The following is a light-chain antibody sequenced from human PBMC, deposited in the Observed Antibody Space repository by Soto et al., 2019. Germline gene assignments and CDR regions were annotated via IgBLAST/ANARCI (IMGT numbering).Light chain of an antibody. Sequence: EIVLTQSPATLSLSPGERATLSCRASQSVSSYLAWHQQKPGQAPRLLIYDASNRATGIPARFSGSGSGTDFTLTISSLEPEDFAVYYCQQRSNSWTFCQGTKVDIK. CDR2: DAS. V-gene: IGKV3-11*01. CDR3: QQRSNSWT. J-gene: IGKJ1*01. CDR1: QSVSSY.